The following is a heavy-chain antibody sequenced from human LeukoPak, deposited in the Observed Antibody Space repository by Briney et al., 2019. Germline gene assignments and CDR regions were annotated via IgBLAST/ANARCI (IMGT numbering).Heavy chain of an antibody. CDR1: GFTVSSNY. CDR2: IYSGGST. V-gene: IGHV3-66*01. Sequence: GGSLRLSCAASGFTVSSNYMSWVRQAPGKGLDWVSVIYSGGSTYYADSVKGRFTISRDNSKNTLYLQMNSLRAEDTAVYHCARGHDYDSSVAYWGQGTLVTVSS. J-gene: IGHJ4*02. CDR3: ARGHDYDSSVAY. D-gene: IGHD3-22*01.